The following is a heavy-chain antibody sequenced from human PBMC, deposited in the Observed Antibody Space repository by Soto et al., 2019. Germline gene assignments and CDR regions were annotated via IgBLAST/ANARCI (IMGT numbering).Heavy chain of an antibody. CDR1: EFSLGTSTPS. Sequence: QISLRGSGPTLVKPTQAITLTCTVSEFSLGTSTPSEGWIRQPPGKTLEWLALIYWDDDTRYSPSLKSRLTITKDTSKDQVVLTMTNMDPVDTATYYCARGRSGGNMFDYWGQGTLVTVSS. D-gene: IGHD2-15*01. CDR3: ARGRSGGNMFDY. CDR2: IYWDDDT. V-gene: IGHV2-5*02. J-gene: IGHJ4*02.